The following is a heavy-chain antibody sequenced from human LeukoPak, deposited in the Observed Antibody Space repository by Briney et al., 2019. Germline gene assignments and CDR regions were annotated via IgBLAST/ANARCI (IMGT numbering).Heavy chain of an antibody. CDR3: ARGLLWFAELSPFGH. CDR2: INAGNGST. J-gene: IGHJ4*02. D-gene: IGHD3-10*01. V-gene: IGHV1-3*01. Sequence: GASVKVSCKASGYTFTNYAIHWVRQAPGQRHEWMGWINAGNGSTKYSQKYQGRLTITSDTSATTVYMELSSLRPEDTAFYYRARGLLWFAELSPFGHWGQGTLVTVSS. CDR1: GYTFTNYA.